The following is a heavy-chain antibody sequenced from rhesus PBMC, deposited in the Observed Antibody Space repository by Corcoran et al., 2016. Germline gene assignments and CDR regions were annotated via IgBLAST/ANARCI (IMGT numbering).Heavy chain of an antibody. Sequence: QLQLQESGPGLVQPSETLSLTCAVSGGSIRSNYWSWIRQPPGKGLEWIGRISGSGGSTDYNPSLKSRVTISTDTSKNQFSLKLSSVTAADTAVYYCARASPYGNYVDYWGQGVLVTVSS. D-gene: IGHD4-35*01. CDR3: ARASPYGNYVDY. J-gene: IGHJ4*01. CDR1: GGSIRSNY. CDR2: ISGSGGST. V-gene: IGHV4-173*01.